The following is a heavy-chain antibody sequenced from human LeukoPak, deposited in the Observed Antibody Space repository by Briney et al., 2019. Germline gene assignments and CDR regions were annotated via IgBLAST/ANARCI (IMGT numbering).Heavy chain of an antibody. V-gene: IGHV4-38-2*01. J-gene: IGHJ6*03. CDR2: IYHSGST. Sequence: SETLSLTCAVSGYSISSGFYWGWIRQPAGGELEWIGTIYHSGSTYYNPSLKSRVTISVDTSKNQFSLKLSSVTAADTAMYYCARSTWIKYMDVWGKGTTVTVSS. CDR3: ARSTWIKYMDV. D-gene: IGHD5-12*01. CDR1: GYSISSGFY.